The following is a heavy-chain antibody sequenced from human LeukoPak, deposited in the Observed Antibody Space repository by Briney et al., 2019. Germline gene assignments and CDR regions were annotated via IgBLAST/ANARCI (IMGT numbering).Heavy chain of an antibody. CDR1: GLTFSSYS. V-gene: IGHV3-21*01. CDR2: ISSSSSYI. CDR3: ARDDYYGSVPFDY. Sequence: GGSLRLSCAASGLTFSSYSMNWVRQAPGKGLEWVSSISSSSSYIYYADSVKGRFTISRDNAKNSLYLQMNSLRAEDTAVYYCARDDYYGSVPFDYWGRGTLVTVSS. J-gene: IGHJ4*02. D-gene: IGHD3-10*01.